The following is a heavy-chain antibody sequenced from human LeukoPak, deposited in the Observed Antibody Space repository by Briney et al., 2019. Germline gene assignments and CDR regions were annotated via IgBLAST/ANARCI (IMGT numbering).Heavy chain of an antibody. D-gene: IGHD2-15*01. J-gene: IGHJ6*03. CDR3: ARDWPGRDMDV. CDR1: GGSFSGYY. V-gene: IGHV4-34*01. Sequence: PSETLSLTCAVYGGSFSGYYWSWIRQPPGKGLEWIGKINHSGSTNYNPSLKSRVTISVDTSKNQFSLKLSSVTAADTAVYYCARDWPGRDMDVWGKGTTVTVSS. CDR2: INHSGST.